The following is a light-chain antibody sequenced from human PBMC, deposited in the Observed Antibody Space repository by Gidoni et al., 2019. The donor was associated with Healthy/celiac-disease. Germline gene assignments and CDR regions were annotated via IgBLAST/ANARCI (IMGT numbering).Light chain of an antibody. CDR3: SSYTSSSTVV. Sequence: QSALTQPASVSGSPGQPITISCTGTSSDVGGYNYVSWYQQHPGKAPKLMIYDVSNRPPGVSNRFSGSKSGNTASLTISGLQAEDEADYYCSSYTSSSTVVFGGGTKLTVL. J-gene: IGLJ2*01. V-gene: IGLV2-14*01. CDR2: DVS. CDR1: SSDVGGYNY.